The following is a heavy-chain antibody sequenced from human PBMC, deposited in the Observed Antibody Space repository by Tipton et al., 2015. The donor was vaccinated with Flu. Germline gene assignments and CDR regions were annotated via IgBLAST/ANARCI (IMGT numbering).Heavy chain of an antibody. CDR1: RLATRGYE. Sequence: QLVQSGGGLVKPGGSLRLSCGASRLATRGYEMNWVRQAPGKGLEWVSYISSSGNNIKYADFVKGRFTISRDDAKDSLFLQMNSLRVEDTAVYYCAREAFGSGRVPSRNAFDMWGQGTMVTVSS. J-gene: IGHJ3*02. V-gene: IGHV3-48*03. CDR2: ISSSGNNI. D-gene: IGHD3-10*01. CDR3: AREAFGSGRVPSRNAFDM.